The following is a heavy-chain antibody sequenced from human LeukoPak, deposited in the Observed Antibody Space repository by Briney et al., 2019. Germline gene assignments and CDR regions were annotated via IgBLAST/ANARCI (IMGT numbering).Heavy chain of an antibody. CDR2: IKTKTDGGTT. V-gene: IGHV3-15*01. CDR1: GFTFSNAW. CDR3: TTKYRIVVVVAATGYGMDV. D-gene: IGHD2-15*01. Sequence: PGGSLRLSCTASGFTFSNAWINWVRQAPGKGLEWVARIKTKTDGGTTDYAAPVKGRFTISRDDSKNTLYLQMNSLKTEDTAVYYCTTKYRIVVVVAATGYGMDVWGQGTTVTVSS. J-gene: IGHJ6*02.